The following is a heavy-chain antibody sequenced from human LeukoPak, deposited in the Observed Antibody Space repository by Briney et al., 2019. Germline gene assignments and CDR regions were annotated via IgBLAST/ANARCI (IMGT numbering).Heavy chain of an antibody. CDR3: ARHYYDYVWGSYGIDY. CDR2: IYPGDSDT. Sequence: GESLKISCKGSGYSFTSYWIGWVRQMPGKGLEWIGIIYPGDSDTRYSPSLQGQVTISADKSISTAYLQWSSLKASDTAMYYCARHYYDYVWGSYGIDYWGQGTLVTVSS. CDR1: GYSFTSYW. V-gene: IGHV5-51*01. D-gene: IGHD3-16*01. J-gene: IGHJ4*02.